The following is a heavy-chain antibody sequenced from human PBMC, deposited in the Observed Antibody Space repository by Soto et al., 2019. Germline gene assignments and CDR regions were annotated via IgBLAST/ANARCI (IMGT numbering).Heavy chain of an antibody. D-gene: IGHD3-3*01. V-gene: IGHV5-51*01. J-gene: IGHJ5*02. Sequence: PGEALXISCKGSGYSFTSYWIGWVRQMPGKGLEWMGIIYPGDSDTRYSPSFQGQVTISADKSISTAYLQWSSLKASDTAMYYCAASPFWSGYFWFDPWGQGTLVTVSS. CDR2: IYPGDSDT. CDR1: GYSFTSYW. CDR3: AASPFWSGYFWFDP.